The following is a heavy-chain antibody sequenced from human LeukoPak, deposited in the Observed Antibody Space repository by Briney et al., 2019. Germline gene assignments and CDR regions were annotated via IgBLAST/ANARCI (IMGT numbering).Heavy chain of an antibody. J-gene: IGHJ4*02. CDR1: GFSFSSYY. CDR2: IRTDGNT. Sequence: GGSLRLSCAASGFSFSSYYMYWVRQAPEKGLVWVSRIRTDGNTAYADSVKGRFTISRDNAKNTLYLQMNSLRAEDTAVHYCVAYNWNYPDYWGQGTLVTVSS. CDR3: VAYNWNYPDY. V-gene: IGHV3-74*01. D-gene: IGHD1-20*01.